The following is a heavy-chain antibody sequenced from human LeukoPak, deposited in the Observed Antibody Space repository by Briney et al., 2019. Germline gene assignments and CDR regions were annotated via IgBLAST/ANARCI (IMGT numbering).Heavy chain of an antibody. CDR3: AVQYDSSGYYDFDY. D-gene: IGHD3-22*01. CDR2: IYSGGST. CDR1: EFSVGSNY. J-gene: IGHJ4*02. V-gene: IGHV3-66*01. Sequence: PGGSLRLSCAASEFSVGSNYMTWVRQAPGKGLEWVSLIYSGGSTYYADSVKGRFTISRDNSKNTLYLQMNSLRAEDTAVYYCAVQYDSSGYYDFDYWGQGTLVTVSS.